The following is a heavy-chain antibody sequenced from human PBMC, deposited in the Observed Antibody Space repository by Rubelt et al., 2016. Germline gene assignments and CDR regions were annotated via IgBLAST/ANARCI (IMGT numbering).Heavy chain of an antibody. V-gene: IGHV3-30*04. D-gene: IGHD1/OR15-1a*01. CDR3: ARDNNGLF. CDR1: GFTFSHYA. Sequence: QVQLVESGGGVVQPGRSLRLSCAASGFTFSHYAMNWVSQAPGKGLEWVAVISFDGSNKYYADSVTGRFTISRDNSKNTLYLQMDSLRAEDTAVYYCARDNNGLFWGQGTLVTVSS. J-gene: IGHJ4*02. CDR2: ISFDGSNK.